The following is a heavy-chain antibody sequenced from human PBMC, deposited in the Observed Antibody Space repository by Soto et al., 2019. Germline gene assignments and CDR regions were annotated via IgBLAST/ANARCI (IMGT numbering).Heavy chain of an antibody. CDR2: IGRGFNI. CDR1: GFTFSTYS. V-gene: IGHV3-48*02. CDR3: TRDKGIAYAMDV. Sequence: EVQLVESGGGLVQPGGSQRLSCAASGFTFSTYSMNWVRQAPGKGLEWVSYIGRGFNIYYADSVKGRFTISRDNARNSLYLQMNSLRDEDTAVYYCTRDKGIAYAMDVWGQGTTVTVSS. D-gene: IGHD6-13*01. J-gene: IGHJ6*02.